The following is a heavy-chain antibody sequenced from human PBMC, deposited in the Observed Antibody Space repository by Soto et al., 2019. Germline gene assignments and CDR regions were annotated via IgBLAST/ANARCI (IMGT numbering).Heavy chain of an antibody. Sequence: SETLSLTCTVSGGSIRSSSYYWGWIRQPPGRGLEWIGSISYSGSAYYNPSLKSRVTIFVDTSKNQVSLKLSSVTAADTAVYYCASPNSGRYYYFDYWGQGTLVTVS. CDR1: GGSIRSSSYY. V-gene: IGHV4-39*01. CDR2: ISYSGSA. J-gene: IGHJ4*02. D-gene: IGHD1-26*01. CDR3: ASPNSGRYYYFDY.